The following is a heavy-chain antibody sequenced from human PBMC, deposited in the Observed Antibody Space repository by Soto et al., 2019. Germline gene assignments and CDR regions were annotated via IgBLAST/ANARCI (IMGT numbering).Heavy chain of an antibody. D-gene: IGHD3-10*01. CDR1: GGSISSGDYY. J-gene: IGHJ4*02. Sequence: QVQLQESGPGLVKPSQTLSLTCTVSGGSISSGDYYWSWIRQPPGKGLEWIGYIYYSGSTYYNPSLKSRVTISVDTSKNQFSLKLSSVTAADTAVYYWARESVLWFGERRAWYDYWGQGTLVTVSS. V-gene: IGHV4-30-4*01. CDR3: ARESVLWFGERRAWYDY. CDR2: IYYSGST.